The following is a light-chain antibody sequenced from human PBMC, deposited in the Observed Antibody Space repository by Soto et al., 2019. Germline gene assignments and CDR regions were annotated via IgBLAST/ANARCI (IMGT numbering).Light chain of an antibody. CDR1: QSIGTN. CDR2: GAS. Sequence: DIPMTQSPSSLSASVGDRVTVTCRASQSIGTNLNWYQQRPGRAPKLLIYGASVLHTGVPARFSGSGSGTDFTLTISNLQPEDFASYICQQTSSTPLFTFGPGTKVDVK. CDR3: QQTSSTPLFT. J-gene: IGKJ3*01. V-gene: IGKV1-39*01.